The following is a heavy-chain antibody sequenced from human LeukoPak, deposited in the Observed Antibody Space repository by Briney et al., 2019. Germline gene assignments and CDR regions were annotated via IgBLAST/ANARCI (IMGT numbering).Heavy chain of an antibody. Sequence: SETLSLTCTVSGGSISSYYWGWIRQPPGKGLEWIGYIYTSGSTNYNPSLKSRVTISVDTSKNQFSLKLSSVTAADTAVYYCARHPTVVDPPYYYYYMDVWGKGTTVTVSS. CDR1: GGSISSYY. J-gene: IGHJ6*03. CDR3: ARHPTVVDPPYYYYYMDV. D-gene: IGHD2-21*01. CDR2: IYTSGST. V-gene: IGHV4-4*09.